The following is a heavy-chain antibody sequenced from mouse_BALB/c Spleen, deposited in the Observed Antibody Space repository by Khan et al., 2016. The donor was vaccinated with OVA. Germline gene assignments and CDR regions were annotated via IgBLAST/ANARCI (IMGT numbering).Heavy chain of an antibody. V-gene: IGHV1S137*01. CDR2: ISTYYGDA. CDR3: ERGGGGDRFAY. CDR1: GYTFTDFT. Sequence: QVQLQQPGAELVRPGVSVKISCKGSGYTFTDFTMHWVKQSHAKSLEWIGVISTYYGDASYNQNFKGKATMTVDKSSSTAYMELARLTSEDSAIYYWERGGGGDRFAYWGQGTLVTVSA. J-gene: IGHJ3*01.